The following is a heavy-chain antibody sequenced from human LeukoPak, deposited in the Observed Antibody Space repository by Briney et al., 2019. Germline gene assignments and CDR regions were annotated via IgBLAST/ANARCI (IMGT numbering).Heavy chain of an antibody. V-gene: IGHV3-23*01. CDR2: ISGSGGST. J-gene: IGHJ4*02. CDR3: AKGPGEYQLLPFDY. D-gene: IGHD2-2*01. Sequence: PGGSLRLSCAASGFTFSTYAMSWVRQAPGKGLEWVSAISGSGGSTYYADSVKGRFTISRANSKNTLYLQMNSLRAEDTAVYYCAKGPGEYQLLPFDYWGQGTLVTVSS. CDR1: GFTFSTYA.